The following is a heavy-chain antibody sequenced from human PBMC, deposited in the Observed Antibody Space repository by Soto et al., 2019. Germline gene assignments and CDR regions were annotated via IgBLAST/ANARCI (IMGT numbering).Heavy chain of an antibody. D-gene: IGHD6-19*01. CDR1: GGSISSYY. V-gene: IGHV4-59*08. CDR3: ARQGDTGYSSGWYSVGY. CDR2: IYYSGST. J-gene: IGHJ4*01. Sequence: SETLSLTCTVSGGSISSYYWSWIRQPPGKGLEWIGYIYYSGSTNYNPSLKSRVTMSVDTSKNQFSLKLSSVTAADTAVYYCARQGDTGYSSGWYSVGYWGHGTLVTVSS.